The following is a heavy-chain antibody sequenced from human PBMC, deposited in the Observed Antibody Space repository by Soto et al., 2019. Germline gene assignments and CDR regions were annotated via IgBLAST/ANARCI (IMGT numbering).Heavy chain of an antibody. CDR1: GFTFSSYA. J-gene: IGHJ6*02. CDR3: AKAPLRWDYYYGMDV. D-gene: IGHD4-17*01. Sequence: GGSLRLSCAASGFTFSSYAMSWVRQSPGKGLEWVSAISGSGGSTYYADSVKGRFTISRDNSKNTLYLQMNSLRAEDTAVYYCAKAPLRWDYYYGMDVWGQGTTVTVSS. V-gene: IGHV3-23*01. CDR2: ISGSGGST.